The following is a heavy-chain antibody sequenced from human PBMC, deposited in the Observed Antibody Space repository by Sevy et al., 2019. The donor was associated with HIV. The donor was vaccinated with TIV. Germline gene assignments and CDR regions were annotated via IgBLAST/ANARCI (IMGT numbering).Heavy chain of an antibody. J-gene: IGHJ5*02. CDR3: ARALAAAASS. CDR1: GFTFSAYW. CDR2: INQGGSEK. V-gene: IGHV3-7*01. Sequence: GGSLRLSCAASGFTFSAYWMHWVRQAPGKGLEWVANINQGGSEKYYVDSVKGRFSIYRDNAKNSLFLQMNSLRAEDTAVYYCARALAAAASSWGQGALVTVSS. D-gene: IGHD6-13*01.